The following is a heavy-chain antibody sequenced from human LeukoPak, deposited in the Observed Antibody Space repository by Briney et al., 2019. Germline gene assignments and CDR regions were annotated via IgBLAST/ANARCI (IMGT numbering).Heavy chain of an antibody. D-gene: IGHD3-3*01. CDR1: GGSISSYY. CDR3: ARLTIFGVVPDAFDI. J-gene: IGHJ3*02. V-gene: IGHV4-59*01. CDR2: IYYSGST. Sequence: SETLSLTCTVSGGSISSYYWSWIRQPPGKGLEWIGYIYYSGSTNYNPSLKSRVTISVDTSKNQFSLKLSSVTAADTAVYYCARLTIFGVVPDAFDIWGQGTMVTVSS.